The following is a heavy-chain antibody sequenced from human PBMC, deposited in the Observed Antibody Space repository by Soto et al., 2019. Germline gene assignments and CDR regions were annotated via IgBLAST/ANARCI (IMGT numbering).Heavy chain of an antibody. Sequence: SVKVSCKASGYNFNTFDIYWVRQAPGQGLEWMGGIIPIFGTANYAQKFQGRVTITADKSTSTAYMELSSLRSEDTAVYYCARAPIVVVPAAKSRYYYGMDVWGQGTTVTVSS. J-gene: IGHJ6*02. CDR3: ARAPIVVVPAAKSRYYYGMDV. CDR1: GYNFNTFD. V-gene: IGHV1-69*06. D-gene: IGHD2-2*01. CDR2: IIPIFGTA.